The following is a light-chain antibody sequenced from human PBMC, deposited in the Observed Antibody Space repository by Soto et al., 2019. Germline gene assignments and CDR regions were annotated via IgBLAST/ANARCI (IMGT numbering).Light chain of an antibody. CDR2: GAS. J-gene: IGKJ2*01. V-gene: IGKV3-20*01. Sequence: EIVLTQSPVTLSLSPGESATLSCRASQSVSSSQVAWYQQKPGQAPRLLIYGASSRATSIPDRFSGVGSETDFTLTINILEPEDFAVYYCQQYATSPHTFGQGTKLHIK. CDR3: QQYATSPHT. CDR1: QSVSSSQ.